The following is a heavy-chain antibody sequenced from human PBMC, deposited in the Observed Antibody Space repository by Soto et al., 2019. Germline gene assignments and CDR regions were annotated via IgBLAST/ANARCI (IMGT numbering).Heavy chain of an antibody. J-gene: IGHJ4*02. CDR2: IYYSGST. CDR3: ARGQTGVGDAFFDY. D-gene: IGHD7-27*01. CDR1: GGSISSGGYY. Sequence: QVQLQESGPGLVKPSQTLSLTCTVSGGSISSGGYYWSWIRQHPGKGLEWIGYIYYSGSTYYNPSLTSRVTXXVXTXXNQFSLKLSSVTAADTAVYYCARGQTGVGDAFFDYWGQGTLVTVSS. V-gene: IGHV4-31*03.